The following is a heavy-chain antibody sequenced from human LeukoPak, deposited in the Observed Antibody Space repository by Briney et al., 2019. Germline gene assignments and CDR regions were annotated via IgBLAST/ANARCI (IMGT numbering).Heavy chain of an antibody. CDR2: IYYSGST. Sequence: PSETLSLTCTVSGGSVSSGIYYWTWIRQPPGKGLEWIGYIYYSGSTNYNPSLKSRVTISVDTSKNRFALKQSSVTAADTAVYYCARDIAYGANSLDYWGQGTLVTVSS. CDR1: GGSVSSGIYY. V-gene: IGHV4-61*01. J-gene: IGHJ4*02. D-gene: IGHD4-23*01. CDR3: ARDIAYGANSLDY.